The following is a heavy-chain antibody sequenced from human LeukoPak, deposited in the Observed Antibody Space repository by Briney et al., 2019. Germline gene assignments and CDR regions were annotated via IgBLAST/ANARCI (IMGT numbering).Heavy chain of an antibody. D-gene: IGHD4-17*01. CDR1: GYSFAYYW. CDR2: IYPGDSDD. V-gene: IGHV5-51*01. CDR3: ARQSYGDWAFVDS. Sequence: GESLKISCKGSGYSFAYYWIGWVRQMPGKGLEWMGIIYPGDSDDRCSPSFQGQVTISVDKSISTAYLQWSSLKASDTAMYYCARQSYGDWAFVDSWGQGTLVTVSS. J-gene: IGHJ4*02.